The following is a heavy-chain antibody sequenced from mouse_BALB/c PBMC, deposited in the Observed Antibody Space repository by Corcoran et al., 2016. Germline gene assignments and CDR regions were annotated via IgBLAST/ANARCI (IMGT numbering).Heavy chain of an antibody. CDR2: INTYTGEP. CDR3: ARWGCNYYFDY. Sequence: QIQLVQSGPELKKPGETVKISCKASGYTFTNYGMNWVKQAPGKGLKWMGWINTYTGEPTYADDFKGRFAFSLETSASTAYLQINNLKNEDMATYFCARWGCNYYFDYWGQGTTLTVSS. CDR1: GYTFTNYG. V-gene: IGHV9-1*02. D-gene: IGHD2-1*01. J-gene: IGHJ2*01.